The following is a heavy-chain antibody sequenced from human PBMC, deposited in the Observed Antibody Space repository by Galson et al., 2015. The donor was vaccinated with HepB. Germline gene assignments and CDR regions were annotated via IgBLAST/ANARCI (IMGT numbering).Heavy chain of an antibody. CDR1: GLTFSSYG. CDR3: AKDLGEDWDIVVVPAYYGMDV. J-gene: IGHJ6*02. CDR2: ISYDGSNK. V-gene: IGHV3-30*18. D-gene: IGHD2-2*01. Sequence: SLRLSCAASGLTFSSYGMHWVRQAPGKGLEWVAVISYDGSNKYYADSVKGRFTISRDNSKNTLYLQMNSLRAEDTAVYYCAKDLGEDWDIVVVPAYYGMDVWGQGTTVTVSS.